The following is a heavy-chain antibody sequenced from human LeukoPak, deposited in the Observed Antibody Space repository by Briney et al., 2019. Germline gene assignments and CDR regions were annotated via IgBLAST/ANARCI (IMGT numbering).Heavy chain of an antibody. CDR1: GGSISSSSFF. D-gene: IGHD2-2*01. J-gene: IGHJ4*02. CDR2: VSYGGTT. V-gene: IGHV4-39*01. Sequence: PSETLSLTCTVSGGSISSSSFFWAWIRQPPGKGLEWIGTVSYGGTTYYSPSLKSRVTISVDTSKNQFSLRLTSVTAADTALYYCAKLTCSSTSCPLDYWGQGTLVTVSS. CDR3: AKLTCSSTSCPLDY.